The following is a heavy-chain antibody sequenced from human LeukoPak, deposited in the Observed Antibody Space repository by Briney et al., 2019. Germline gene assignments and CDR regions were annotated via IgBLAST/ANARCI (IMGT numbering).Heavy chain of an antibody. CDR3: ARDSGGGDVPTDSSGSPLGY. Sequence: GASVKVSCKVSGYTLTELSMHWVRQAPGKGLEWMGGFDPEDGETIYAQKFQGRVTMTRDMSTSTVYMELSSLRSEDTAVYYCARDSGGGDVPTDSSGSPLGYWGQGTLVTVSS. V-gene: IGHV1-24*01. CDR1: GYTLTELS. D-gene: IGHD3-22*01. J-gene: IGHJ4*02. CDR2: FDPEDGET.